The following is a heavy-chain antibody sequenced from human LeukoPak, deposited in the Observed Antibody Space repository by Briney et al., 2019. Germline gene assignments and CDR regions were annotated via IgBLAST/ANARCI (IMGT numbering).Heavy chain of an antibody. CDR2: ISYDGSNK. J-gene: IGHJ4*02. CDR3: ARGPYSGYDYLDY. CDR1: GFTFSSYA. D-gene: IGHD5-12*01. Sequence: GSLRLSCAASGFTFSSYAMHWVRQAPGKGLEWVAVISYDGSNKYYADSVKGRFTISRDNAKNTLYLQMNSLKNDDTAVYYCARGPYSGYDYLDYWGQGTLVTVSS. V-gene: IGHV3-30-3*01.